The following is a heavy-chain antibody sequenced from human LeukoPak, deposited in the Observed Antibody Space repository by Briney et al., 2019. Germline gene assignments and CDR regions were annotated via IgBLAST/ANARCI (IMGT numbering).Heavy chain of an antibody. CDR3: ARGGAIWFGESDYYYGMDV. J-gene: IGHJ6*02. CDR2: INPSGGST. D-gene: IGHD3-10*01. CDR1: GYTFTSYY. V-gene: IGHV1-46*01. Sequence: GASVKVSCKASGYTFTSYYMHWVRQAPGQGLEWMGIINPSGGSTSYAQKFQGRVTMTRDTSTSTVYMELSSLRSEDTAVYYCARGGAIWFGESDYYYGMDVWGQGTTVIVSS.